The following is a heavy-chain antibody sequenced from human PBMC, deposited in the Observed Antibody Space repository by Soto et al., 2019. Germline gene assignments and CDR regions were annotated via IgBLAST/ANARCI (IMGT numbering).Heavy chain of an antibody. CDR1: GFTFSSYG. CDR2: ISYDGSNK. J-gene: IGHJ4*02. D-gene: IGHD2-21*02. V-gene: IGHV3-30*18. Sequence: QVQLVEFGGGVVQPGRSLRLSCAASGFTFSSYGMHWVRQAPGKGLEWVAVISYDGSNKYYADSVKGRFTISRDNSKNTLYLQMNSLRAEDTAVYYCAKSTFVVVTATYFDYWGQGTLVTVSS. CDR3: AKSTFVVVTATYFDY.